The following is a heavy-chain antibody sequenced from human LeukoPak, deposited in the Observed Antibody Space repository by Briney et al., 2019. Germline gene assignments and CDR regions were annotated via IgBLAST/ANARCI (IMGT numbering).Heavy chain of an antibody. D-gene: IGHD6-13*01. CDR1: VYTFTGYY. Sequence: ASVNVSCKASVYTFTGYYMHWVRQAPGQGREWMGWINPNSGGPNYAQKFQGRGTIDSDTSISTAYMELSRLRSDDTAVYYCEREGVISSRWEALDAFDIWGQGTMVTVSS. CDR2: INPNSGGP. J-gene: IGHJ3*02. V-gene: IGHV1-2*02. CDR3: EREGVISSRWEALDAFDI.